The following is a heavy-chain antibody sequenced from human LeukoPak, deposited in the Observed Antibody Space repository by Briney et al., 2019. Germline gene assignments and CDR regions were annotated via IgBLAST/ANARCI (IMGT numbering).Heavy chain of an antibody. CDR2: ISYDGSNK. Sequence: GRSLRLSCAASGFTFSSYAMHWVRQAPGKGLEWEAVISYDGSNKYYADSVKGRFTISRDNSKNTLYLQMNSLRAEDTAVYYCARAVGSGSYRGSGYWGQGTLVTVSS. J-gene: IGHJ4*02. CDR3: ARAVGSGSYRGSGY. V-gene: IGHV3-30-3*01. CDR1: GFTFSSYA. D-gene: IGHD1-26*01.